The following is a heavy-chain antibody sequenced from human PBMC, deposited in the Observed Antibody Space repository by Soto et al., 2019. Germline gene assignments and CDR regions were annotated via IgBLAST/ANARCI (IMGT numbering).Heavy chain of an antibody. CDR2: ISSSSSYI. CDR3: ARGVRYRYFDWLPDAADEPYYMDV. V-gene: IGHV3-21*01. D-gene: IGHD3-9*01. CDR1: GFTFSSYS. J-gene: IGHJ6*03. Sequence: GGSLRLSCAASGFTFSSYSMNWVRQAPGKGLEWVSSISSSSSYIYYADSVKGRFTISRDNAKNSLYLQMNSLRAEDTAVYYCARGVRYRYFDWLPDAADEPYYMDVWGKGTTVTVSS.